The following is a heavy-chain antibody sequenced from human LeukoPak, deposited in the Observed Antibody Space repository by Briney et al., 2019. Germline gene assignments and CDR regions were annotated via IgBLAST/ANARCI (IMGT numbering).Heavy chain of an antibody. V-gene: IGHV4-34*01. CDR2: INHSGST. CDR3: ASFFWGFDP. Sequence: SETLSLTCAVYGGSFSGYYWSWIRQPPGKGLEWIGEINHSGSTNYNPSLKSRVTISVDTSKNQFSLKLSSVTAADTAVYYCASFFWGFDPWGQGTLVTVSS. D-gene: IGHD3-16*01. J-gene: IGHJ5*02. CDR1: GGSFSGYY.